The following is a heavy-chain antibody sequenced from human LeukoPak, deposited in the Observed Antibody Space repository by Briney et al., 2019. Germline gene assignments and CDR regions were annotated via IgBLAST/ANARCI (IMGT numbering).Heavy chain of an antibody. J-gene: IGHJ4*02. V-gene: IGHV3-33*01. CDR1: GLTFSNHA. CDR2: VWDAGTNT. Sequence: PGGSLRLSCTTSGLTFSNHAMHWVRQAPDKGLEWVAAVWDAGTNTHYADSVMGRVTISRDNSKKTVYLQMSSLRAEDTAVYYCTRAPLGGAGPFDFWGQGTLVTVSS. CDR3: TRAPLGGAGPFDF. D-gene: IGHD6-13*01.